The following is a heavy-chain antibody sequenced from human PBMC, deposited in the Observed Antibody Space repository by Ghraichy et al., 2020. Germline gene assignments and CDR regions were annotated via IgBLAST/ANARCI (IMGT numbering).Heavy chain of an antibody. CDR1: GGTFSSYT. CDR3: ARDHNPGCAMYV. D-gene: IGHD2-21*01. Sequence: SVKVSCKASGGTFSSYTISWVRQAPGQGLEWMGRIIPILGIANYAQKFQGRVTITADKSTSTAYMELSSLRSEDTAVYYCARDHNPGCAMYVWGQGTTLTVSS. CDR2: IIPILGIA. V-gene: IGHV1-69*04. J-gene: IGHJ6*01.